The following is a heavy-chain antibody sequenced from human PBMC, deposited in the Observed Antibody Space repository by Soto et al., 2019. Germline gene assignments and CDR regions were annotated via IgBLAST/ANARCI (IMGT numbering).Heavy chain of an antibody. CDR1: GGSISTFY. V-gene: IGHV4-59*08. CDR3: ARHCSSASCPFDF. CDR2: IYFSGST. Sequence: QVQLQESGPGLVKPSETLSLTCTVSGGSISTFYWSWVRQPPGKGLEWIGYIYFSGSTNYNPSLTSRITLSVDTAKTQFSLKLNSVTAADTAVYYCARHCSSASCPFDFWGRGTLVTVSS. J-gene: IGHJ4*02. D-gene: IGHD2-2*01.